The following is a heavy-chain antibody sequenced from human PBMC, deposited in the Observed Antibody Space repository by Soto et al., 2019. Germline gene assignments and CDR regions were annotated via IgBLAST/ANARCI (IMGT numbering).Heavy chain of an antibody. Sequence: SETLSLTCAVSGDSFTSNNWWTWVRQPPGQGLEWIGEIYRTGSTNYNPSLKSRVTISLDKSENQFSLKVTSLTAADTAVYYCASRDPGTSVDYWGQGTLVTVSS. CDR3: ASRDPGTSVDY. CDR1: GDSFTSNNW. J-gene: IGHJ4*02. V-gene: IGHV4-4*02. CDR2: IYRTGST. D-gene: IGHD1-7*01.